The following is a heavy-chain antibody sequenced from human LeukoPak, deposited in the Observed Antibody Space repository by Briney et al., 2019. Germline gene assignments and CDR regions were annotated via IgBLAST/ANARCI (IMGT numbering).Heavy chain of an antibody. V-gene: IGHV4-38-2*02. CDR2: INHSGST. J-gene: IGHJ3*02. D-gene: IGHD3-10*01. CDR3: ARETDHSSLGAFDAFDI. Sequence: SETLSLTCTVSGYSISSGYYWSWIRQPPGKGLEWIGEINHSGSTNYNPSLKSRVTISVDTSKNQFSLKLSSVTAADTAVYYCARETDHSSLGAFDAFDIWGQGTMVTVSS. CDR1: GYSISSGYY.